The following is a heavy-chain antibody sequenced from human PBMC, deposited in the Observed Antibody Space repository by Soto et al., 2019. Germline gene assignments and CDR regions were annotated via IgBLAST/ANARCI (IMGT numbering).Heavy chain of an antibody. CDR1: GYTFTRYD. D-gene: IGHD5-12*01. CDR3: ARGRVLIVATIFPRGYYMDV. CDR2: MNPNSGNT. J-gene: IGHJ6*03. V-gene: IGHV1-8*01. Sequence: GASVKVSCKASGYTFTRYDINWVRQATGQGLEWMGWMNPNSGNTGYAQKFQGRVTMTRNTSISTAYMELSSLRSEDTAVYYCARGRVLIVATIFPRGYYMDVWGKGTTVTVSS.